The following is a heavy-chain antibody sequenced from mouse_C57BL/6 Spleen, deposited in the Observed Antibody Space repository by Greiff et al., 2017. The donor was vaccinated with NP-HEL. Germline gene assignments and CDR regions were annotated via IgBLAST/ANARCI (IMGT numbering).Heavy chain of an antibody. CDR3: ARELGSDY. Sequence: VQLKQPGAELVRPGSSVKLSCKASGYTFTSYWMDWVKQRPGQGLEWIGNIYPSDSETHYNQKFKDKATLTVDKSSSTAYMQLSSLTSEDSAVYYCARELGSDYWGQGTTLTVSS. D-gene: IGHD4-1*01. V-gene: IGHV1-61*01. J-gene: IGHJ2*01. CDR2: IYPSDSET. CDR1: GYTFTSYW.